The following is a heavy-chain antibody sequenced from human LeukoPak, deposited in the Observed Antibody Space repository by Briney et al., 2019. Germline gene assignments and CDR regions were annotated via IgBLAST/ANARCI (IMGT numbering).Heavy chain of an antibody. CDR1: GFTFSSYS. Sequence: GGSLRLSCAASGFTFSSYSMNWVRQAPGKGLEWVSSISSSSSYIYYADSVKGRFTISRDNAKNSLYLQMNSLRAEDTAVYYCARDRPGPLWRTYYYYGMDVWGQGTTVTVSS. CDR2: ISSSSSYI. J-gene: IGHJ6*02. D-gene: IGHD5-18*01. V-gene: IGHV3-21*01. CDR3: ARDRPGPLWRTYYYYGMDV.